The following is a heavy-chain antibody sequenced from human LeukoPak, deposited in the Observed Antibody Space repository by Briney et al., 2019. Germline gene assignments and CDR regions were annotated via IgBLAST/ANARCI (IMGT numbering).Heavy chain of an antibody. CDR1: GYTFTGYY. V-gene: IGHV1-18*04. D-gene: IGHD6-13*01. Sequence: AAVKVSCKASGYTFTGYYMHWVRQAPGQGLEGMGGISAYNGNTNYAQKLQGRVTMTTDTSTSTDYMELRSLRSDDTAVYYCARSRIGAAGTQTFDYWGQGTLVTVSS. CDR2: ISAYNGNT. CDR3: ARSRIGAAGTQTFDY. J-gene: IGHJ4*02.